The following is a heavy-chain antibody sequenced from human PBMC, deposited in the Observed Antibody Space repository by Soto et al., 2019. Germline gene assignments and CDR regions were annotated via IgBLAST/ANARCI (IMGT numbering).Heavy chain of an antibody. V-gene: IGHV3-30*18. CDR3: AKDLYRGIYDAGADS. CDR2: ISDDGSKE. J-gene: IGHJ4*02. Sequence: QVQLVESGGGVVQPGRSLRLSCAASGFPFSSYGMHWVRQVPGKGLEWAAVISDDGSKEWYADSVKGRFIISRDNSENTLALQTSSLRAENTAVYYCAKDLYRGIYDAGADSWGQGTLVTVSS. CDR1: GFPFSSYG. D-gene: IGHD5-12*01.